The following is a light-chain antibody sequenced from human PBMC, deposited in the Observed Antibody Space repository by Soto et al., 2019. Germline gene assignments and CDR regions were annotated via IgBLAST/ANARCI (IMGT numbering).Light chain of an antibody. V-gene: IGKV3-20*01. Sequence: EIVLTQSPGILSLSPGERATLSCRASQSVSSSYLAWYQQKPGQAPRLLIYGASSRATGTPDRFSGSGSGTDFTLTISRLEPEDFAVYYCQQYGSSPVYTFGQGTKVDIK. CDR1: QSVSSSY. CDR2: GAS. CDR3: QQYGSSPVYT. J-gene: IGKJ2*01.